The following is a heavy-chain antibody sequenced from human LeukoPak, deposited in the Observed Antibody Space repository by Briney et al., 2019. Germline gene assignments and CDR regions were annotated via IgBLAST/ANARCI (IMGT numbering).Heavy chain of an antibody. Sequence: GESLKISCKGSGYSFTTYWIAWVRQMPGRGLEWMGIISPDDSEIRYSPSFRGQVTISADKSTSTAYLQWSRLRASDTAIYYCARHEGSGSYYSCWGQGTLVTVSS. CDR1: GYSFTTYW. CDR2: ISPDDSEI. CDR3: ARHEGSGSYYSC. V-gene: IGHV5-51*01. J-gene: IGHJ4*02. D-gene: IGHD1-26*01.